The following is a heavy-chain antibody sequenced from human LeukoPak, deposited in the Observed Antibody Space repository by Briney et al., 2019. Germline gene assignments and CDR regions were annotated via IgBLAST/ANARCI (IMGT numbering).Heavy chain of an antibody. J-gene: IGHJ4*02. V-gene: IGHV4-31*03. CDR1: GGSISSGGYY. CDR3: ASKGCTGGNCKHYFDY. D-gene: IGHD2-8*02. CDR2: IYYSGST. Sequence: SETLSLTCTVSGGSISSGGYYWSWIRQHPGKGLEWIGYIYYSGSTYYNPSLKSRVTISVDTSKNQFSLKLSSVTAADTAVYYCASKGCTGGNCKHYFDYWGQGTLVTVAS.